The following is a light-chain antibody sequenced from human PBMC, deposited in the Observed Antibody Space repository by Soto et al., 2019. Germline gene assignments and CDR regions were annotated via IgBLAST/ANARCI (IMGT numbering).Light chain of an antibody. V-gene: IGKV1-5*03. CDR2: KAS. Sequence: DIQLTQSPSTLSASLGDRVTFTCRASQSINNWLAWYQQKPGKAPKVLIYKASALETGVPSRFSGSGSGTEFTLTISSLQPDDFATYYCQHYGAFDQGTKVEIK. CDR1: QSINNW. J-gene: IGKJ1*01. CDR3: QHYGA.